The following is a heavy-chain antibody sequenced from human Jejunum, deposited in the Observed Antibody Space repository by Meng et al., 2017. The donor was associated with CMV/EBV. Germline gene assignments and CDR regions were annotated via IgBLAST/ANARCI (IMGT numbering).Heavy chain of an antibody. V-gene: IGHV1-18*01. CDR3: ARRSVAGKEVDY. Sequence: CKASGYHFNSYGITWVRQAPGQGLEWMGWISGYTGYTNYAQKVQHRVSMTIDTSTSTAYMELRNLRSDDTAVYYCARRSVAGKEVDYWGQGTLVTVSS. CDR1: GYHFNSYG. J-gene: IGHJ4*02. CDR2: ISGYTGYT. D-gene: IGHD6-19*01.